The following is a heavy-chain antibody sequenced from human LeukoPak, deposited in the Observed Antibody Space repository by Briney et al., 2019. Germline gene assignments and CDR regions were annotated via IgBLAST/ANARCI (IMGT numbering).Heavy chain of an antibody. J-gene: IGHJ6*03. CDR2: IYTSGST. CDR1: GGSISSYY. D-gene: IGHD2-2*01. Sequence: SETLSLTCTVSGGSISSYYWSWIRQPAGKGLGWIGRIYTSGSTNYNPSLKSRTTMSVDTSKNQLSLRLSSVTAADRAVYYCAREGPAASTSFYYFMDVWGKGTTVTVSS. V-gene: IGHV4-4*07. CDR3: AREGPAASTSFYYFMDV.